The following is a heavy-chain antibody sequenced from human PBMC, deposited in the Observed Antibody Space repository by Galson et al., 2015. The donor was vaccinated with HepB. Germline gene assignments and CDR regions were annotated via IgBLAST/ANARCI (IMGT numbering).Heavy chain of an antibody. V-gene: IGHV3-33*01. Sequence: SLRLSCAASGFTFSSYGMHWVRQAPGKGLEWVAVIWYDGGNKYYADSVKGRFTISGDNSKNTLYLQMNSLRAEDTAVYYCAREVVVPAAILDYWGQGTLVTVSS. CDR2: IWYDGGNK. CDR1: GFTFSSYG. J-gene: IGHJ4*02. D-gene: IGHD2-2*02. CDR3: AREVVVPAAILDY.